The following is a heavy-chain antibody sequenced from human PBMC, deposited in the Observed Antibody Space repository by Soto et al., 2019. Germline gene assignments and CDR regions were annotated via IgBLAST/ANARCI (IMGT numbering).Heavy chain of an antibody. CDR1: GYTFTSYD. J-gene: IGHJ4*02. D-gene: IGHD1-1*01. Sequence: SSVKVSCKASGYTFTSYDIYWVRQATGQGLEWMGWMNPNTGNSGYAQKFQGRVTMTSDTSISTAHMELSSLRSEDTAVYYCARRAETNGWNGFGADKYYFDFWGQGTMVTVSS. CDR3: ARRAETNGWNGFGADKYYFDF. CDR2: MNPNTGNS. V-gene: IGHV1-8*01.